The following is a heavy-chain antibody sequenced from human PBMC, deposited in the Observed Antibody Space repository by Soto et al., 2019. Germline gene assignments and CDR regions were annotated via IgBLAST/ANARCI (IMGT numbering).Heavy chain of an antibody. CDR3: VYPTTVTPYYFDS. Sequence: SVKVSCKASGGTFSSYAISWVRQAPGQGLEWMGGIIPIFGTANYAQKFQGRVTITADESTSTAYMELSSLRSEDTAVYYCVYPTTVTPYYFDSWGQGTLVTSPQ. J-gene: IGHJ4*02. CDR2: IIPIFGTA. D-gene: IGHD4-17*01. CDR1: GGTFSSYA. V-gene: IGHV1-69*13.